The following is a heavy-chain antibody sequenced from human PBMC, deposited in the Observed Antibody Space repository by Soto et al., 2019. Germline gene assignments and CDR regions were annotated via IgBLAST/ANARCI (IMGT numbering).Heavy chain of an antibody. D-gene: IGHD3-10*01. CDR1: GFIFSGYC. CDR2: INSDGSTT. CDR3: ARLLGGSGSFIDY. Sequence: EVQLVESGGGLVQPGGSLRLSCAASGFIFSGYCMHWVRQAPGKGLVWVSRINSDGSTTSYADSVKGRFTISRDNAKNTMYLQMNSLRAEDTAVYYCARLLGGSGSFIDYWGQGTLVTVSS. J-gene: IGHJ4*02. V-gene: IGHV3-74*01.